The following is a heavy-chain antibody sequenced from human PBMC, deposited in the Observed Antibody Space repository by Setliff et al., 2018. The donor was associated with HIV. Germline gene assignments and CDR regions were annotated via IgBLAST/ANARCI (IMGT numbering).Heavy chain of an antibody. CDR3: AREGYSGSYFNYYYYLDV. J-gene: IGHJ6*03. Sequence: ASVKVSCKTSDYTFTKYAISWVRQAPGQGLEWMGWISAHNGNTNYAQELQGRVTMTTDTSTSTVYMELRSLRSDDTAVYYCAREGYSGSYFNYYYYLDVWGKGATVTVSS. CDR1: DYTFTKYA. D-gene: IGHD1-26*01. CDR2: ISAHNGNT. V-gene: IGHV1-18*01.